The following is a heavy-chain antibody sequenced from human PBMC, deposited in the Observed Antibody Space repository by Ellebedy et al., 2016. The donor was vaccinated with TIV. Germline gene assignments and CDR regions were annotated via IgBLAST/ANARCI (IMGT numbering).Heavy chain of an antibody. CDR3: LRYPTSRDFDY. D-gene: IGHD1-1*01. Sequence: GESLKISCAASGFTFSTYWMSWVRQAPGKGLDWVAFIRPDGSAGYYVDSVKGRFTISRDNPKNSLSLQMNSLRVEDTDVYYCLRYPTSRDFDYWGQGTLVTGSS. CDR2: IRPDGSAG. J-gene: IGHJ4*02. V-gene: IGHV3-7*03. CDR1: GFTFSTYW.